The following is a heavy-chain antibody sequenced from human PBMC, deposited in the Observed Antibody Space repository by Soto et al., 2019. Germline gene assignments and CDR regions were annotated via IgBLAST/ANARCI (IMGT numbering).Heavy chain of an antibody. CDR1: GGTFSSYA. CDR2: IIPIFGTA. D-gene: IGHD2-2*01. Sequence: QVQLVQSGAEVKKPGSSVKVSCKASGGTFSSYAISWVRQAPGQGLEWMGGIIPIFGTANYAQKFQGRVTITADESTSTAYMERRSLSSEDTAVYYFARDRGYCISTGCVCMVRGGEFDYWGQGTLVTVSS. CDR3: ARDRGYCISTGCVCMVRGGEFDY. V-gene: IGHV1-69*12. J-gene: IGHJ4*02.